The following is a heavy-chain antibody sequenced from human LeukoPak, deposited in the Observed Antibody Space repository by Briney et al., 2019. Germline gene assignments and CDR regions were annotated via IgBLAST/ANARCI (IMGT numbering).Heavy chain of an antibody. D-gene: IGHD2-15*01. CDR1: GGSISSYY. Sequence: PSETLSLTCTVSGGSISSYYWSWIRQPPGKGLEWIGYIYYSGSTNYNPSLKSRVTISVDTSKNQFSLKLSSVTAADTAVYYCARGGGVGYCSGGSCFSQGYWFDPWGQGTLVTVSS. J-gene: IGHJ5*02. CDR2: IYYSGST. V-gene: IGHV4-59*01. CDR3: ARGGGVGYCSGGSCFSQGYWFDP.